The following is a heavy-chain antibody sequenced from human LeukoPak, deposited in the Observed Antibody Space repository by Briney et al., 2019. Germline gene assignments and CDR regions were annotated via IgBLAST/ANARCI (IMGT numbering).Heavy chain of an antibody. CDR3: ARGRVLGFDY. J-gene: IGHJ4*02. D-gene: IGHD3-10*01. CDR1: GGSFSGYY. CDR2: INHSGST. V-gene: IGHV4-34*01. Sequence: SETLSLTCAVHGGSFSGYYWSWIRQPPGKGLEWIGEINHSGSTNYNPSLKSRVTISVDTSKNQFSLKLSSVTAADTAVYYCARGRVLGFDYWGQGTLVTVSS.